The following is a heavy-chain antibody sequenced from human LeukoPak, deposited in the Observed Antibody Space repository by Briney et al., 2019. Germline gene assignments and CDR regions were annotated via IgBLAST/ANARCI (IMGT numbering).Heavy chain of an antibody. D-gene: IGHD3-3*01. CDR1: GFTFSSYA. CDR3: AKDLARITIFGVVITVSGMDV. CDR2: ISGSGGST. J-gene: IGHJ6*02. Sequence: PGGSLRLSCAASGFTFSSYAMSWVRQPPGKGLEWVSAISGSGGSTYYADSVKGRFTISRDNSKNTLYLQMNSLRAEDTAVYYCAKDLARITIFGVVITVSGMDVWGQGTTVTVSS. V-gene: IGHV3-23*01.